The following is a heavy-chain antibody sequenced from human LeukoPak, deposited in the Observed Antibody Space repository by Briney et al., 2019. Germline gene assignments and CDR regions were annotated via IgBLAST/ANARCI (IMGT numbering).Heavy chain of an antibody. CDR3: AKGWGISAPSIYIFDF. Sequence: GGSLRLSCAASGFTFSDYAISWVRQAPGMGLEWVSVINNRGERAYYADSVKGRLTISRDNSRNTLYLQMNSLRAEDTAVYYCAKGWGISAPSIYIFDFWGQGTLVTVSS. CDR2: INNRGERA. CDR1: GFTFSDYA. V-gene: IGHV3-23*01. D-gene: IGHD6-6*01. J-gene: IGHJ4*02.